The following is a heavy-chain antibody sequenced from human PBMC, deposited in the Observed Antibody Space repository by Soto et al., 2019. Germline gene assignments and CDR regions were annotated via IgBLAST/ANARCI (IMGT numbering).Heavy chain of an antibody. CDR2: MYNSERT. CDR1: GGSISGYY. Sequence: PXETLSLSCTVSGGSISGYYWSWIRQPAGKGLEWIGRMYNSERTNYKPSLKSRVTMSMDTSKNQFSLKLTSVTAADTAVYFCAREPLAHSYFDIWGQGTLVTVSS. J-gene: IGHJ4*02. CDR3: AREPLAHSYFDI. V-gene: IGHV4-4*07.